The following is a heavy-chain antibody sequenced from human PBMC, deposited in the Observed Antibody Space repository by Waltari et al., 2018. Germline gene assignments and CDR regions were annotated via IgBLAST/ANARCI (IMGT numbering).Heavy chain of an antibody. CDR3: ARLDSSGWQY. CDR2: IYPGDSET. V-gene: IGHV5-51*01. J-gene: IGHJ4*02. CDR1: GYSFTSYW. Sequence: EVQLEQSGSEVKKPGESLRISCNGSGYSFTSYWTAWVRQMPGRGLEWMGIIYPGDSETRYSPPFEGQVTMSAEKSISTAYLQWSRLQASDAAIYYCARLDSSGWQYWGQGTLVIVSS. D-gene: IGHD6-19*01.